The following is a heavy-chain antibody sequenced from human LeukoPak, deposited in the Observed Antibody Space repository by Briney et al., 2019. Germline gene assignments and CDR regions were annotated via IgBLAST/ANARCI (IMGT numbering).Heavy chain of an antibody. Sequence: SGGSLRLSCAASGFTFSAYSMNWVRQAPGKGLEWVSYISSSGSTIYYADSVKGRFTISRDNAKNSLYLQMNSLRAEDTAVYYCASFPAYYYDSSGYNDYWGQGTLVTVSS. CDR2: ISSSGSTI. D-gene: IGHD3-22*01. J-gene: IGHJ4*02. V-gene: IGHV3-48*04. CDR1: GFTFSAYS. CDR3: ASFPAYYYDSSGYNDY.